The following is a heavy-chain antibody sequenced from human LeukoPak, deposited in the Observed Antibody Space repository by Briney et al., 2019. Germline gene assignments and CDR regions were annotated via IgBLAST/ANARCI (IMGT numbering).Heavy chain of an antibody. J-gene: IGHJ6*03. CDR3: ATLGGRDWNDFDYYYYMDV. CDR1: GFTFSSYG. D-gene: IGHD1-1*01. CDR2: ISYDGSNK. V-gene: IGHV3-30*03. Sequence: PGGSLRLSCAASGFTFSSYGMHWVRQAPGKGLEWVAVISYDGSNKYYADSVKGRFTISRDNSKNTLYLQMNSLRAEDTAVYYCATLGGRDWNDFDYYYYMDVWGKGTTVTVSS.